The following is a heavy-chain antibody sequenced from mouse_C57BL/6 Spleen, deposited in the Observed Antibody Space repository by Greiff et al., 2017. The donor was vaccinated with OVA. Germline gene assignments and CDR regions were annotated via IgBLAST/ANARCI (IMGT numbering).Heavy chain of an antibody. CDR1: GYTFTDYY. V-gene: IGHV1-26*01. CDR3: ARGYYGSSPWYFDV. CDR2: INPNNGGT. Sequence: EVQLQQSGPELVKPGASVKISCKASGYTFTDYYMNWVKQSPGKSLEWIGDINPNNGGTSYNQKFKGKATLTVDKSSSTAYMELRSLTSEDSAVYYCARGYYGSSPWYFDVWGTGTTVTVSS. J-gene: IGHJ1*03. D-gene: IGHD1-1*01.